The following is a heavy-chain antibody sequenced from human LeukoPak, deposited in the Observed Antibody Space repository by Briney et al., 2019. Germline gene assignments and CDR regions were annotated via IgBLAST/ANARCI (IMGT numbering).Heavy chain of an antibody. D-gene: IGHD2-21*01. CDR2: INPSGGST. CDR1: GYTFTSYY. J-gene: IGHJ6*02. CDR3: AIVAPYYYYGMDV. Sequence: ASVKVSCKASGYTFTSYYMHWVRQAPGQGLEWMGIINPSGGSTSYAQKFQGRVTMTRDMSTSTVYMELSSLRSEDTAVYYCAIVAPYYYYGMDVWGQGTTVTVSS. V-gene: IGHV1-46*01.